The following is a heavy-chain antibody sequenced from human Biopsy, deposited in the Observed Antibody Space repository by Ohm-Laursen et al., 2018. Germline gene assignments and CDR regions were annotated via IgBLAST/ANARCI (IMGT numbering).Heavy chain of an antibody. V-gene: IGHV1-46*01. CDR3: ARESPLRLGVCGAIRCFKEVFGMDV. CDR2: VNPVAEAT. CDR1: GYNFGNYY. D-gene: IGHD2-21*01. Sequence: GPSVNVSCKASGYNFGNYYINWVRKVPGQGLEWLGVVNPVAEATMYAQKFQDRITLTRDASTNTVYMDLTSLTSEDTAVYYCARESPLRLGVCGAIRCFKEVFGMDVWGQGTTVIVSS. J-gene: IGHJ6*02.